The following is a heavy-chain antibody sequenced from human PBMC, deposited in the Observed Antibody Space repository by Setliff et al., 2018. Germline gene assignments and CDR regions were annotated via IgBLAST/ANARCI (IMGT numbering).Heavy chain of an antibody. D-gene: IGHD7-27*01. J-gene: IGHJ3*02. V-gene: IGHV7-4-1*02. CDR3: TRDLSNWGYDVLDAFDI. CDR1: EYNFRSYG. Sequence: ASVKVSCKASEYNFRSYGLNWVRQAPGQGLEWMGWINTDTGNPTYAQGFTGRFVFSLDTSVTTAYLQINSLKAEDTAVYYCTRDLSNWGYDVLDAFDIWGQGTMVTVSS. CDR2: INTDTGNP.